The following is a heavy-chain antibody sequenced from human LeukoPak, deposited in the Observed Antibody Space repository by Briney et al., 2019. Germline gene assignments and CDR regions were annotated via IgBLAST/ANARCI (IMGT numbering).Heavy chain of an antibody. CDR1: GFTFSSYS. J-gene: IGHJ3*02. Sequence: GGSLRLSCAASGFTFSSYSMNWVRQAPGKGLEWVSSISSSSSYIYYADSVKGRFTISRDNAKNSLYLQMNSLRAEDTAVYYCAREAVTMYACYIWGQGTMVTVSS. D-gene: IGHD4-17*01. CDR3: AREAVTMYACYI. CDR2: ISSSSSYI. V-gene: IGHV3-21*01.